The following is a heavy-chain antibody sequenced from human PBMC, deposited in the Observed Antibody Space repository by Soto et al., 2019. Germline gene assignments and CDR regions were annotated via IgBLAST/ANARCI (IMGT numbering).Heavy chain of an antibody. CDR1: GYTFTSYE. CDR2: MNPNSGNT. Sequence: QVQLVQSGAEVKKPGASVKVSCRASGYTFTSYEINWVRQATGQGLEWMGWMNPNSGNTGYAQKFQGRVTMTRNTSISTAYMELSSLRSEHTAVYHCAREVRWFGESFDPWGQGTLVTVSS. D-gene: IGHD3-10*01. V-gene: IGHV1-8*01. CDR3: AREVRWFGESFDP. J-gene: IGHJ5*02.